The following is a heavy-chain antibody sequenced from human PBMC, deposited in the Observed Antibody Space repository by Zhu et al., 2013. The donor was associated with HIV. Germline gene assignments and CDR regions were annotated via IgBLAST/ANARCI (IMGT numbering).Heavy chain of an antibody. V-gene: IGHV3-48*04. Sequence: EVQLVESGGTLVQPGGSLRLSCAASGFPFSNHNMNWVRQAPGKGLEWASYISSSGAIFYADSVKGRFTISRDNAKNSLYLQMNSLRVEDTAIYSCARDGEDGDTLYYYGMDVWGQGTTVTVSS. CDR1: GFPFSNHN. CDR2: ISSSGAI. D-gene: IGHD4-17*01. CDR3: ARDGEDGDTLYYYGMDV. J-gene: IGHJ6*02.